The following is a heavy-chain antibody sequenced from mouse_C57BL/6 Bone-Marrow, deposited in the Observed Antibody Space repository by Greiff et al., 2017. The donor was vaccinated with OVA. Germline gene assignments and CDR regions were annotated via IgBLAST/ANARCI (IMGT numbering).Heavy chain of an antibody. J-gene: IGHJ2*01. Sequence: QVQLQQPGAELVMPGASVKLSCKASGYTFTSYWMHWVKQRPGQGLEWIGEIDPSDSYTNYNQKFKGKSTLTVDKSSSTAYMQLSSLTSEDSAVYYCARGGYYYAYGGQGTTLTVSA. V-gene: IGHV1-69*01. CDR1: GYTFTSYW. CDR2: IDPSDSYT. D-gene: IGHD1-1*01. CDR3: ARGGYYYAY.